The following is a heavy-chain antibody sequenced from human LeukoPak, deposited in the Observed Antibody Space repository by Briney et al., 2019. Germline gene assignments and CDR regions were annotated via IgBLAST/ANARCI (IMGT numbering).Heavy chain of an antibody. D-gene: IGHD3-10*01. CDR2: ISSSSSYI. CDR1: GFTFSSYS. CDR3: ARQYYYGSGSYLVAYGMDV. J-gene: IGHJ6*04. Sequence: GGSLRLSCAASGFTFSSYSMNWVRQAPGKGLEWVSSISSSSSYIYYADSVKGRFAISRDNAKNSLYLQMNSLRAEDTAVYYCARQYYYGSGSYLVAYGMDVWGKGTTVTVSS. V-gene: IGHV3-21*01.